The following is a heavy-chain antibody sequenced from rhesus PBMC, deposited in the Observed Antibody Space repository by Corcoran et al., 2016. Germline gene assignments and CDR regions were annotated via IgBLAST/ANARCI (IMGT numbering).Heavy chain of an antibody. CDR1: GVSIHNHW. CDR2: ISRFIDYS. Sequence: QVQLQESGPGLVKPSETLLLTCAVSGVSIHNHWWSWIRQPPGKGMELIGEISRFIDYSYYNSSLKSRVTISKDVSKNQFYLRMASVSAADTAVYYCVNNTGHIGHAYDFWGQGLRVTVSS. D-gene: IGHD2-21*01. V-gene: IGHV4-80*01. J-gene: IGHJ4*01. CDR3: VNNTGHIGHAYDF.